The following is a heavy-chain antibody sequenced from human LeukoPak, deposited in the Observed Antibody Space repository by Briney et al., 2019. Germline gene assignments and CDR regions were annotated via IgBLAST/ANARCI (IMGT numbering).Heavy chain of an antibody. D-gene: IGHD6-19*01. CDR3: ARLGGWSSYYYYYYMDV. V-gene: IGHV3-48*03. Sequence: GGSLRLXCAASGFTFSSYEMNWVRQAPGKGLEWVSYISSSGSTRYYADSVKGRFTISRDNAKNSLYLQMNSLRAEDTAVYYCARLGGWSSYYYYYYMDVWGKGTTVTVSS. CDR2: ISSSGSTR. J-gene: IGHJ6*03. CDR1: GFTFSSYE.